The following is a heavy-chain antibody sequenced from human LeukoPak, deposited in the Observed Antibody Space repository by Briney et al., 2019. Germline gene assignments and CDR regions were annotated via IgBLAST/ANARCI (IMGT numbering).Heavy chain of an antibody. J-gene: IGHJ4*02. CDR3: ARDLSSISSSWYTEIS. Sequence: ASVKVSCKASGYTFTGYYMHWVRQAPGQGLEWMGRINPNSGGTNYAQKFQGRVTMTRDTSISIAYMELSRLRSDDTAVYYCARDLSSISSSWYTEISWGQGTLVTVSS. D-gene: IGHD6-13*01. CDR2: INPNSGGT. V-gene: IGHV1-2*06. CDR1: GYTFTGYY.